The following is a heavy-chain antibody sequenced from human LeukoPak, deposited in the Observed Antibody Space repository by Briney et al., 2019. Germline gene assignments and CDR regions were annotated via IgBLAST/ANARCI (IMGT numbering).Heavy chain of an antibody. Sequence: GGSLRLSCAASGFTFSSYAMSRVRQAPGKGLEWVSAISGSGGSTYYADSVKGRFTISRDNAKNSLYLQMSSLRAEDTAVYYCARDQSWFDPWGQGTLVTVSS. CDR3: ARDQSWFDP. V-gene: IGHV3-23*01. CDR1: GFTFSSYA. CDR2: ISGSGGST. J-gene: IGHJ5*02.